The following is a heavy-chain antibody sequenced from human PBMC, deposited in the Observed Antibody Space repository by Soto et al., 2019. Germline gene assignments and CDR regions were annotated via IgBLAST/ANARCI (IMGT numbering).Heavy chain of an antibody. CDR1: GFAFSADA. CDR3: TGYWGLSDN. V-gene: IGHV3-33*01. J-gene: IGHJ4*02. Sequence: QVQLVESGGGVIQPGKSLRLSCAASGFAFSADAMHWVRQAAGKGLEWVAVLWADGRRQFYLDFVKGRFSISRDNSKNTLYLQMNNHRIDNTASVRATGYWGLSDNWGQGTVVSVSS. D-gene: IGHD3-9*01. CDR2: LWADGRRQ.